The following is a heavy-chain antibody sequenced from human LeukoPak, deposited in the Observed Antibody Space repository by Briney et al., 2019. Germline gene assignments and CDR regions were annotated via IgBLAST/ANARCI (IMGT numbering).Heavy chain of an antibody. D-gene: IGHD3-9*01. V-gene: IGHV4-39*01. J-gene: IGHJ4*02. CDR3: ARTTYFDWLLYGY. CDR2: IYYSGST. CDR1: GGSISSSSYY. Sequence: SETLSLTCTVSGGSISSSSYYWGWIRQPPGKGLEWIGSIYYSGSTYYNPSLKSRVTISVDTSKNQFSLKLSSVTAADTAVYYCARTTYFDWLLYGYWGQGTLVAVSS.